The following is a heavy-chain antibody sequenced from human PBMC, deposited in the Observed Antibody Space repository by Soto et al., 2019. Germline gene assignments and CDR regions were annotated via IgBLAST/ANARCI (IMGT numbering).Heavy chain of an antibody. J-gene: IGHJ6*03. D-gene: IGHD6-13*01. CDR2: MHHSGST. V-gene: IGHV4-59*11. CDR3: ARDGAYSSSWYAWYMDV. CDR1: GDTIISHY. Sequence: SETMSVTCTFSGDTIISHYWTWIRKTTEKGLEWIGEMHHSGSTNYNPSLKSRVTISVDTSKNQFSLKLSSVTAADTAVYYCARDGAYSSSWYAWYMDVWGKGTTVTVSS.